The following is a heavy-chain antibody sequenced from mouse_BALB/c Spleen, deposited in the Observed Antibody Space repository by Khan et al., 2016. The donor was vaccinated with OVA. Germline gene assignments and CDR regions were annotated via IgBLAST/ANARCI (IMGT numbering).Heavy chain of an antibody. V-gene: IGHV3-2*02. D-gene: IGHD2-3*01. J-gene: IGHJ4*01. CDR2: INYSGST. CDR3: ARDGSRYNYAMDY. Sequence: QLEESGPGLVKPSQSLSLTCTVTGYSITSDYAWNWIRQFPGNKLEWMGSINYSGSTNYNPSLKSRISITRDTSKNQFFLQLNSVTTEDTATYYCARDGSRYNYAMDYWGQGTAVTVSS. CDR1: GYSITSDYA.